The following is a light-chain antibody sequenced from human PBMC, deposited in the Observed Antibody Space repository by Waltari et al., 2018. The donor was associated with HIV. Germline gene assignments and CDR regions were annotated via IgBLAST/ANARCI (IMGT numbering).Light chain of an antibody. J-gene: IGKJ1*01. CDR1: QSVSSSY. Sequence: IVLTQSPGTLSLSPGEGATLSCRASQSVSSSYLPWSQQKPGQSPSLLIYDSSSRATGIPDRFSGSGSGTDFSLTISRMEPEDFAVYYCQQYDTSPWTFGQGTKVEIK. CDR2: DSS. CDR3: QQYDTSPWT. V-gene: IGKV3-20*01.